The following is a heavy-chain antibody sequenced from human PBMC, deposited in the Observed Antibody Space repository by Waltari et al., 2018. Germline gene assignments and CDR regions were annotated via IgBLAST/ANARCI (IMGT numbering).Heavy chain of an antibody. V-gene: IGHV4-39*01. Sequence: QLQLQESGPGLVKPSETLSLTCTVPGGSLGSSSYYWAWIRQPPGKGLEWIGSIYYSGSTYYNLSLKSRVTISVDRSRNQVSLKLTSVTAADTAVYFCAREVPRNGYIGLIYYYMDVWGKGTTVTVSS. CDR1: GGSLGSSSYY. J-gene: IGHJ6*03. D-gene: IGHD5-12*01. CDR2: IYYSGST. CDR3: AREVPRNGYIGLIYYYMDV.